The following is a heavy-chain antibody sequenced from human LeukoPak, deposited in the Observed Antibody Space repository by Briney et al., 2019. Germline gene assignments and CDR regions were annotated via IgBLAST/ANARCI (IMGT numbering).Heavy chain of an antibody. Sequence: PGGSLRLSCAASGFTFTNYNMNWVRQAPGKGLEWVSSISSSSTYTYYADSVKGRFTISRDNAKNSLYLQMNSLRAEDTAVYYCARGVLVGHYLDSWGQGTLVTVSS. CDR1: GFTFTNYN. J-gene: IGHJ4*02. D-gene: IGHD1-26*01. CDR2: ISSSSTYT. CDR3: ARGVLVGHYLDS. V-gene: IGHV3-21*01.